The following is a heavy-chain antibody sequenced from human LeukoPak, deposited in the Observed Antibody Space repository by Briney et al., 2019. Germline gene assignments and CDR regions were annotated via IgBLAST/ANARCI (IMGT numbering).Heavy chain of an antibody. CDR1: EFSLSTSGVG. D-gene: IGHD4-17*01. V-gene: IGHV2-5*02. CDR3: AHYDYGDSPTVDYFDY. CDR2: IYWDDDK. Sequence: SGPTLVNPTQTLTLTCTFSEFSLSTSGVGVGWIRQPPGKALEWLAPIYWDDDKRYSPSLKSRLTITKDTSKNQVVLTMTNMDPVDTATYYCAHYDYGDSPTVDYFDYWGQGTLVTVSS. J-gene: IGHJ4*02.